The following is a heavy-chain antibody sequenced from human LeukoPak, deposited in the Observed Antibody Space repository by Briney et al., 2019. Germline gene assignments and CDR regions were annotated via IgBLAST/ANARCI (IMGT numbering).Heavy chain of an antibody. J-gene: IGHJ4*01. CDR2: INQNGGER. Sequence: GGSLRLSCAVSGFTFSDYWMNWVRQAPAKGREWVASINQNGGERSYVDSVKGRFTISRDNPKNSLYLQMCSLRAEDTAVYYCARDGTAAGLYFDLWGQGTLVTVSS. V-gene: IGHV3-7*01. D-gene: IGHD6-13*01. CDR3: ARDGTAAGLYFDL. CDR1: GFTFSDYW.